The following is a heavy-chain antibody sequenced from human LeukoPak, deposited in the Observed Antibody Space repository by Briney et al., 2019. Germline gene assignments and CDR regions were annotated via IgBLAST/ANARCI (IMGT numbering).Heavy chain of an antibody. Sequence: SETLSLTCTVSGGSISSSSYYWGWIRQPPGKGLEWIGSIYYSGSTYYNPSLKSRVTISVDTSKNQFSLKLSSVTAADTAVYYCAGLNYDFWSGYHSDAFDIWGQGTMVTVSS. J-gene: IGHJ3*02. D-gene: IGHD3-3*01. CDR3: AGLNYDFWSGYHSDAFDI. CDR2: IYYSGST. CDR1: GGSISSSSYY. V-gene: IGHV4-39*01.